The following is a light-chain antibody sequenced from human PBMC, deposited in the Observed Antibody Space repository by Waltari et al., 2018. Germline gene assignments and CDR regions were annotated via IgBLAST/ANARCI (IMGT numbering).Light chain of an antibody. V-gene: IGKV3-20*01. CDR3: QQYGSSPLT. CDR2: GAS. J-gene: IGKJ4*01. CDR1: QYVPNSQ. Sequence: EIVLTQSPGTLSLSPGERATLSCRARQYVPNSQLAWYQQKPGQSPRLLISGASSRATGIPDRFSGSGSGTEFTLIISRLEPGDFAVYYCQQYGSSPLTFGGGTKVEIK.